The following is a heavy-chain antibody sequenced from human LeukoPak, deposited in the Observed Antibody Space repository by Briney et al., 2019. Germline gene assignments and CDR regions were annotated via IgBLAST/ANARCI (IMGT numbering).Heavy chain of an antibody. CDR2: ISYDASNK. V-gene: IGHV3-30*03. J-gene: IGHJ4*02. CDR1: GFMFSSYA. D-gene: IGHD3-22*01. Sequence: GGSLRLSCEVSGFMFSSYAMYWVRQAPGKGLEWMAVISYDASNKYYADSVKGRFTISRDNSKNTLFLQMNSLKAEDTAVYYCVRDPTYYYDSSGYLFDYWGQGTLVTVSS. CDR3: VRDPTYYYDSSGYLFDY.